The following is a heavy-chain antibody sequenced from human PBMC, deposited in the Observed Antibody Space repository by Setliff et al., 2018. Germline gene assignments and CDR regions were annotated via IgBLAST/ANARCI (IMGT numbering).Heavy chain of an antibody. CDR2: IPSSGSST. CDR1: GFTFPSYA. Sequence: PGGSLRLSCAASGFTFPSYAMSWVRQAPGKGLQWVSSIPSSGSSTYYAASVKGRFIISRDNSRNTLYLQMNALRAEDSAIYYCARGPYSYEPNGFYPEYWGQGALVTVSS. D-gene: IGHD3-22*01. J-gene: IGHJ4*02. V-gene: IGHV3-23*01. CDR3: ARGPYSYEPNGFYPEY.